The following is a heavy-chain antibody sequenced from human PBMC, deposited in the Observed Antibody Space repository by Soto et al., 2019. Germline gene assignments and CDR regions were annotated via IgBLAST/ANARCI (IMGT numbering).Heavy chain of an antibody. CDR1: GFTFDDYA. D-gene: IGHD6-13*01. J-gene: IGHJ6*02. CDR3: AKDIYSSSWSPADYYYYGMDV. Sequence: PGGSLRLSYAASGFTFDDYAMHWVRQAPGKGLEWVSLISWDGGSTYYADSVKGRFTISRDNSKNSLYLQMNSLRAEDTALYYCAKDIYSSSWSPADYYYYGMDVWGQGTTVTVSS. V-gene: IGHV3-43D*04. CDR2: ISWDGGST.